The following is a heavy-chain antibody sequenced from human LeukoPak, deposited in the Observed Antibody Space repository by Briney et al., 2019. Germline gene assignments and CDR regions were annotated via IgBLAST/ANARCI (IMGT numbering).Heavy chain of an antibody. CDR3: ARLRYFDYFTAFDI. V-gene: IGHV3-74*01. CDR2: INSDGSST. J-gene: IGHJ3*02. Sequence: GGSLRLSCAASGFTFSSYWMHWVRQAPGKGLVWVSRINSDGSSTSYADSVKGRFTISRDNAKNTLYLQMNSLRAEDTAVYYCARLRYFDYFTAFDIWGQGTMVTVSS. D-gene: IGHD3-9*01. CDR1: GFTFSSYW.